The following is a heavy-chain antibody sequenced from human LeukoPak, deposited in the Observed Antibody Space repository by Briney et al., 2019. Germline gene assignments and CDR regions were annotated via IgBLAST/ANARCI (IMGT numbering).Heavy chain of an antibody. J-gene: IGHJ3*02. V-gene: IGHV3-23*01. D-gene: IGHD3-22*01. CDR3: AKDQGDYYDSSGYYLDAFDI. Sequence: GGSLRLSCAASGFTFSSYAMSWVRQAPGKGLEWVSAISGSGGSTYYADSVKGRFTISRDNSKNTLYLQMNGLRAEDTAVYYCAKDQGDYYDSSGYYLDAFDIWGQGTVVTVSS. CDR2: ISGSGGST. CDR1: GFTFSSYA.